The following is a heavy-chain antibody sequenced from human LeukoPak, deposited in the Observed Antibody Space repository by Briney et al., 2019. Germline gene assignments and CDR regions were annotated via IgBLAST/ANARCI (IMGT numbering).Heavy chain of an antibody. J-gene: IGHJ4*02. CDR1: GFTFSSYA. Sequence: GGSLRLSCAASGFTFSSYAMHWVRQAPGKGLERVAAISYDGGNKYYADSVKGRFAISRDNSKNTLYLQMNSLRAEDTAVYYCAGGADYFDYWGQGILVTVSS. V-gene: IGHV3-30*09. CDR2: ISYDGGNK. CDR3: AGGADYFDY.